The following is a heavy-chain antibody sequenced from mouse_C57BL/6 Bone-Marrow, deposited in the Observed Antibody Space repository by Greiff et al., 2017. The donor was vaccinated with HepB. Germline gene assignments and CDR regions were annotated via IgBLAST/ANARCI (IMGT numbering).Heavy chain of an antibody. CDR1: GFTFSSYA. J-gene: IGHJ4*01. CDR2: ISDGGSYT. D-gene: IGHD3-3*01. CDR3: ARDRVDY. Sequence: EVKLMESGGGLVKPGGSLKLSCAASGFTFSSYAMSWVRQTPEKRLEWVATISDGGSYTYYPDNVKGRFTISRDKAKNNLYLQMSDLKSEDTAMYDCARDRVDYWGKGTSVTVSS. V-gene: IGHV5-4*01.